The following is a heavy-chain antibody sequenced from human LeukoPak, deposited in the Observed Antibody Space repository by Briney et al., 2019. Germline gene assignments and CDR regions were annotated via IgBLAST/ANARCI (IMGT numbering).Heavy chain of an antibody. V-gene: IGHV3-48*02. CDR1: GFTFSTSA. CDR2: ISSASSTR. J-gene: IGHJ4*02. CDR3: ASFRNYVGDY. D-gene: IGHD4-11*01. Sequence: GGSLRLSCAASGFTFSTSAMNWVRQAPGKGLEWVSYISSASSTRYYADSVKGRFTISRDNARDSLYLQMNSLRDEDTAVYYCASFRNYVGDYWGQGTLVTVSS.